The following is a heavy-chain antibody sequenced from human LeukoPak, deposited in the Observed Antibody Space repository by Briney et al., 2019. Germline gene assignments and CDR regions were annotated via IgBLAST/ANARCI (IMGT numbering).Heavy chain of an antibody. Sequence: ASVKASCKASGYTFTSYGISWVRQAPGQGFEWMGWMNPNSGGTNYAQKFQGRVTMTRDTSISTAYMELSRLRSDDTAVYYCASVITAAGTVFDYWGQGTLVTVSS. CDR2: MNPNSGGT. V-gene: IGHV1-2*02. CDR3: ASVITAAGTVFDY. D-gene: IGHD6-13*01. CDR1: GYTFTSYG. J-gene: IGHJ4*02.